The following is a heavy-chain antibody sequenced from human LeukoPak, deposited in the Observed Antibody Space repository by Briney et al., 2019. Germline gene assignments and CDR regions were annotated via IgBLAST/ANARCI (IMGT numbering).Heavy chain of an antibody. V-gene: IGHV3-23*01. J-gene: IGHJ6*02. CDR1: GFTFSSYA. CDR2: ISGSGGST. D-gene: IGHD5-18*01. Sequence: GGSLRLSCAASGFTFSSYAMSWVRQAPGKGLEWVSAISGSGGSTYYADSVKGRFTISRDNSKNTLYLQMDSLRAEDTAVYYCANSGYSSAYGMDVWGQGTTVTVSS. CDR3: ANSGYSSAYGMDV.